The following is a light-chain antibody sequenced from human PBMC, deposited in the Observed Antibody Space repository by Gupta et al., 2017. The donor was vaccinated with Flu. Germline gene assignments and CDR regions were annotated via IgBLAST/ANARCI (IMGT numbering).Light chain of an antibody. V-gene: IGKV1-33*01. CDR3: QQYANLPYT. CDR1: QEISNY. CDR2: DAS. Sequence: DIQMTQSPSSLSASVGDRVSITCQASQEISNYLNWYQQKPGEAPKLLIYDASNFETGVPSRFSGSGSGTDFTFTISSLQPEDIATYYCQQYANLPYTFGQGTKLEIK. J-gene: IGKJ2*01.